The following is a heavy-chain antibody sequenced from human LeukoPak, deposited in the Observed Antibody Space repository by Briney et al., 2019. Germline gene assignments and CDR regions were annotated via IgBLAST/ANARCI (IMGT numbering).Heavy chain of an antibody. J-gene: IGHJ4*02. V-gene: IGHV4-61*01. CDR3: ARVDTPMAFIDY. CDR2: IYYTGVT. Sequence: PSETLSLTCTVSGASVSSGSYYWSWIRQPPGRGLEWIAYIYYTGVTNYNPSLKSRVTISMDTSKSLLSLKLSSVTAADTAVYYCARVDTPMAFIDYWGQGTLVTVSS. D-gene: IGHD5-18*01. CDR1: GASVSSGSYY.